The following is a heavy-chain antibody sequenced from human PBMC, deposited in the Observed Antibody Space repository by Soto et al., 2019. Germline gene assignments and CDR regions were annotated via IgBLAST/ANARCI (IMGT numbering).Heavy chain of an antibody. J-gene: IGHJ4*02. CDR1: GFSLSTRDVG. CDR3: AHGSGWLFDY. D-gene: IGHD6-19*01. CDR2: LYWDDDN. V-gene: IGHV2-5*02. Sequence: SGPTLVNPTQTLTLTCTFSGFSLSTRDVGVGWIRQPPGKALEWLALLYWDDDNRYSPSLRGRLTLTKDTSKNQVVLTMTNMDPVDTATYYCAHGSGWLFDYWGPGTLVTVSS.